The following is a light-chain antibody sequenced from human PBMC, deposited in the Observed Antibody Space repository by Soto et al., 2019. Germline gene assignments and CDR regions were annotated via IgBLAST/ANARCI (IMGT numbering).Light chain of an antibody. J-gene: IGKJ5*01. V-gene: IGKV3D-20*02. CDR2: AAS. CDR1: QSVSSSY. CDR3: QQRNIWPPIT. Sequence: EIVLTQSPGTLSLSPGERATLSCRASQSVSSSYLAWYQQKPGQAPRLLIYAASSRAIGIPARFSGSGSGTDFTLTISSLQPEDFAVYYCQQRNIWPPITFGQGTRLEIK.